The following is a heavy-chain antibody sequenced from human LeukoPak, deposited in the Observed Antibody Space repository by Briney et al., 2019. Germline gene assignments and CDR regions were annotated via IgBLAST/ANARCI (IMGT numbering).Heavy chain of an antibody. Sequence: SETLSLTCTVSDGSISSSSYYWAWIRQPPGKPLEWIGSIYYSGSTYYNPSLQSRVTISVDTSKNHFSLELSSVTAADTAVYYCAGGRYGGYAGYFDSWGQGVLVTVSS. J-gene: IGHJ4*02. V-gene: IGHV4-39*07. CDR3: AGGRYGGYAGYFDS. D-gene: IGHD5-12*01. CDR1: DGSISSSSYY. CDR2: IYYSGST.